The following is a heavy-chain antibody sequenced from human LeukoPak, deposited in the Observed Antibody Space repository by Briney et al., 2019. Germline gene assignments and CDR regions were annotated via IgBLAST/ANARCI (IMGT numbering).Heavy chain of an antibody. CDR1: GGSISSYY. D-gene: IGHD5-12*01. J-gene: IGHJ4*02. CDR3: ARMGGYGGYATH. V-gene: IGHV4-59*08. CDR2: ILYSGTT. Sequence: SETLSLTCTVSGGSISSYYWSWIRQPPGKGLEGIGYILYSGTTNSNPSLKSRVNISLGTSNNQISLKLTSVTAADTAVYFCARMGGYGGYATHWGRGKVVTVSS.